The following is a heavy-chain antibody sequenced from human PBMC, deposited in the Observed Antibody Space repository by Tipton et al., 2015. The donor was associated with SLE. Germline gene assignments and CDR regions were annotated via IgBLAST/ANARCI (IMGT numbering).Heavy chain of an antibody. CDR2: IYHSGST. V-gene: IGHV4-38-2*02. Sequence: TLSLTCTVSGYSISSGYYWGWIRQPPGKGLEWIGSIYHSGSTYYNPSLKSRVTISVDTSKNQFSLKLSSVTAADTAVYYCARADIGHYYGMDVWGQGTTVTVSS. D-gene: IGHD5-12*01. CDR3: ARADIGHYYGMDV. CDR1: GYSISSGYY. J-gene: IGHJ6*02.